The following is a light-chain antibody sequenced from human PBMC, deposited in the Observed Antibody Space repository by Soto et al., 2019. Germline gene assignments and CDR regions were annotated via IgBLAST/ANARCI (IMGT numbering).Light chain of an antibody. V-gene: IGLV2-14*01. CDR1: SSDVGDYNY. CDR2: EVS. J-gene: IGLJ3*02. CDR3: SSYARSSTGV. Sequence: QSALTQPASVSGSPGQSITLSCTGTSSDVGDYNYVSWYQQHPGKAPRLIIYEVSYRPSGVSNRFSGSKSGNTASLTISGLQAEDEADYYCSSYARSSTGVFGGGTKLTV.